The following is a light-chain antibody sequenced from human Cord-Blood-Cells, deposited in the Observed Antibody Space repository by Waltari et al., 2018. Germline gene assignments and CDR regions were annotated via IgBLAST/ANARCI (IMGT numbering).Light chain of an antibody. J-gene: IGLJ2*01. V-gene: IGLV2-23*01. CDR3: CSYAGSSTVV. CDR1: SSDVGSYNL. Sequence: QSALTPPASVSGSPGQSITISCTGTSSDVGSYNLVSWYQQHPGKAPKLMIYEGSKRPSGVSNRFSGSKSGNTSSLTIPGLQAEDEADYYCCSYAGSSTVVFGGGTKLTVL. CDR2: EGS.